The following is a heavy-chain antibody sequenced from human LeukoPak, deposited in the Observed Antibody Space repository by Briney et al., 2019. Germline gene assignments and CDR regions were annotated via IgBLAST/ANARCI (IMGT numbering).Heavy chain of an antibody. D-gene: IGHD6-13*01. CDR3: ARLYSSSLGRVFDY. CDR2: IYYSGST. J-gene: IGHJ4*02. V-gene: IGHV4-59*01. Sequence: PSETLSLTCTVSGGSISSYYWSWIRQPPGKGLEGIGYIYYSGSTNYSPSLKSRVTISVDTSKTQFSLKLSSVTAADTAVYYCARLYSSSLGRVFDYWGQGTLVTVSS. CDR1: GGSISSYY.